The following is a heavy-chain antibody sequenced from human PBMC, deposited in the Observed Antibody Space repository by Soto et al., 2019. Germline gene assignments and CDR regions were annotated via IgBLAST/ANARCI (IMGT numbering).Heavy chain of an antibody. CDR1: GFTFSSYA. D-gene: IGHD3-22*01. V-gene: IGHV3-30-3*01. CDR3: ARDKLDYYDSSGYHAHY. CDR2: ISYDGSNK. J-gene: IGHJ4*02. Sequence: QVQLVESGGGVVQPGRSLRLSCAASGFTFSSYAMHWVRQAPGKGLEWVAVISYDGSNKYYAGSVKGRFTISRDNSKNTLYLQMNSLRAEDTAVYYCARDKLDYYDSSGYHAHYWGQGTLVTVSS.